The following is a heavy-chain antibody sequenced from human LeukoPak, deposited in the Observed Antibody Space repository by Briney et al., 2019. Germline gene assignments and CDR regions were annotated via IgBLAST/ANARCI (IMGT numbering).Heavy chain of an antibody. D-gene: IGHD5-24*01. CDR2: TYFRSKWFN. J-gene: IGHJ5*02. CDR1: GDSVSGNSAA. Sequence: SQTLSLTCAISGDSVSGNSAAWNWIRQSPSRGLEWLGRTYFRSKWFNDYAVSVKGRITINPDTSKNQFSLQLNSVTPEDTAVYYCARDFRDGYSPGFDPWGQGTLVTVSS. CDR3: ARDFRDGYSPGFDP. V-gene: IGHV6-1*01.